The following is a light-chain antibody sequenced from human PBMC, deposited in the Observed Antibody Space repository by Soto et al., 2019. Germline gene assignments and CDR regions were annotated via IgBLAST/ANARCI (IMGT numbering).Light chain of an antibody. CDR1: QAISHY. J-gene: IGKJ3*01. CDR2: GSS. Sequence: DVQMTQSPSPLSASVGDRVTIACRASQAISHYLAWYQQKPGKVPELLIYGSSTLRSGVPSRFSGSGSGTDFTLPINSLQPEDVATYYCQKYDSAPFTFGPGTKVDIK. CDR3: QKYDSAPFT. V-gene: IGKV1-27*01.